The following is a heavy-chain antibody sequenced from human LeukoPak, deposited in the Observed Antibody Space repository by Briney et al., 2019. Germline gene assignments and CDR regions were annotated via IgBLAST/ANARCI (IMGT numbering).Heavy chain of an antibody. D-gene: IGHD4-17*01. CDR2: INAGNGKT. CDR1: GFSFGDYA. J-gene: IGHJ4*02. V-gene: IGHV1-3*01. Sequence: ASVKVSCKASGFSFGDYAIHWVRQAPGQRLEWIGWINAGNGKTKYSQNFQARVTITRDRSASTAYMELSSLRSEDTSVCYCARGRWTATETTYYLDYWGQGTLVTVSS. CDR3: ARGRWTATETTYYLDY.